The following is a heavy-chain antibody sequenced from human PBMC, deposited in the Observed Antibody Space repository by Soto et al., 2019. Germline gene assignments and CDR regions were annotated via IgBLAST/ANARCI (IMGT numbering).Heavy chain of an antibody. Sequence: QVQLQVSGPGLVKPSQTLALTCSVSGTSLRRGGNYWSWIRQHPVKGLEWIGQIYHSGTAYYNPYLQSRVTISVDSAKSQFSLMLDSVTAADTAVYYCARARDQFVGHFDSCGRGILVTVSS. V-gene: IGHV4-31*03. CDR1: GTSLRRGGNY. D-gene: IGHD3-16*02. J-gene: IGHJ4*02. CDR3: ARARDQFVGHFDS. CDR2: IYHSGTA.